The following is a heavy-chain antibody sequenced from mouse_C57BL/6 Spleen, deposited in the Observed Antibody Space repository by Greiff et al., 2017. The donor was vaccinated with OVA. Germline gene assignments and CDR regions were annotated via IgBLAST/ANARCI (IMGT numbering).Heavy chain of an antibody. J-gene: IGHJ1*03. CDR3: ASYGSSGYFDV. CDR1: GYTFTSYW. D-gene: IGHD1-1*01. Sequence: QVQLQQSGAELVMPGASVKLSCKASGYTFTSYWMHWVKQRPGQGLEWIGEIDPSDSYTNYNQKFKGKSTLTVDKSSSTAYMQLSSLTSEDSAVYYCASYGSSGYFDVWGTGTTVTVSS. V-gene: IGHV1-69*01. CDR2: IDPSDSYT.